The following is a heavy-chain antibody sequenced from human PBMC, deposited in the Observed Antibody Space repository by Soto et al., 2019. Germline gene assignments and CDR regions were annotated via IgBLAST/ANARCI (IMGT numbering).Heavy chain of an antibody. CDR3: AKRATGTYFDY. V-gene: IGHV3-23*01. CDR2: ISGSGDST. D-gene: IGHD1-1*01. CDR1: GFTFSSYA. J-gene: IGHJ4*02. Sequence: GWSLRLSCAASGFTFSSYAMSWVRQAPGKGLEWVSVISGSGDSTYYADSVKGRFTISRDNSKNTLYLQMNSLRAEDTAVYYCAKRATGTYFDYWGQGTLVTVSS.